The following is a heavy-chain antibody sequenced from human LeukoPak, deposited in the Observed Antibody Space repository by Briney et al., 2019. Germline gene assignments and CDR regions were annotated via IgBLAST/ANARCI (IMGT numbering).Heavy chain of an antibody. D-gene: IGHD1-26*01. CDR2: MNIDGSEK. CDR3: ARDPVEWELLLDY. CDR1: GFTFSNYW. J-gene: IGHJ4*02. Sequence: GGSLRLSCAASGFTFSNYWMGWVRQAPGKRPKWVANMNIDGSEKYYADSVKGRFSISRDNARNSVYLQMASLRVEDTAVYYCARDPVEWELLLDYWGQGTLVTVSS. V-gene: IGHV3-7*01.